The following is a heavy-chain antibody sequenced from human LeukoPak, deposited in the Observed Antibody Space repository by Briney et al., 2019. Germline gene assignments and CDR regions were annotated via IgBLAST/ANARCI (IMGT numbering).Heavy chain of an antibody. CDR1: GYAFSSYT. D-gene: IGHD5-18*01. CDR2: INTNTGNP. CDR3: GRDPRLGIRGYTYGYIEY. V-gene: IGHV7-4-1*02. Sequence: ASVKVSCKTSGYAFSSYTITWVRQAPGQGLQWMGWINTNTGNPTYAQGFTGRYVFSLDTSVSTAYLQISGLTADDTAVYFCGRDPRLGIRGYTYGYIEYWGQGTLVTVSS. J-gene: IGHJ4*02.